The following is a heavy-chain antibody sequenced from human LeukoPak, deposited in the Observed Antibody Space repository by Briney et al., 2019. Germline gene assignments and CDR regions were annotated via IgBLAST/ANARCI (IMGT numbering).Heavy chain of an antibody. V-gene: IGHV4-38-2*01. J-gene: IGHJ5*02. Sequence: PSETLSLTCAVSGDSITSGYYWAWIRQPPRKGLEWIGSIFHSGSTYLNPSLRSRVTISLNTSKNHFSLILSSMTAADTAVYYCARTSSVDTALVGVHWFDPWGQGTLVTVSS. CDR3: ARTSSVDTALVGVHWFDP. D-gene: IGHD5-18*01. CDR2: IFHSGST. CDR1: GDSITSGYY.